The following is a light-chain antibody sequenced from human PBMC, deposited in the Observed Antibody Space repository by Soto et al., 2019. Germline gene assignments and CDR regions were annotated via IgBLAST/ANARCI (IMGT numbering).Light chain of an antibody. J-gene: IGKJ5*01. CDR2: AAS. CDR3: QKYDSAPPT. Sequence: DIQMTQSPPSLSASVGDRVTITCRASQGISNYLAWYQQKPGKVPKLLIYAASTLQSGVPSRFSGSGSGTDFTLAISSLQPEDVATYYCQKYDSAPPTFGQGTRLEIK. CDR1: QGISNY. V-gene: IGKV1-27*01.